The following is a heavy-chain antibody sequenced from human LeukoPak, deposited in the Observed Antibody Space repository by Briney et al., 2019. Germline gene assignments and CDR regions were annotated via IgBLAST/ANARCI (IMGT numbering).Heavy chain of an antibody. CDR3: ARAGILVAGTDWYFDL. J-gene: IGHJ2*01. Sequence: KPGGSLRLSCAASGFTLSSYSMNWVGQAPGKGLEWVSSISSGGNYIYYADSVKGRFTISRDNAKNSLYLQMNSLRAEETAVYYCARAGILVAGTDWYFDLWGRATLVTVSS. D-gene: IGHD6-19*01. V-gene: IGHV3-21*01. CDR2: ISSGGNYI. CDR1: GFTLSSYS.